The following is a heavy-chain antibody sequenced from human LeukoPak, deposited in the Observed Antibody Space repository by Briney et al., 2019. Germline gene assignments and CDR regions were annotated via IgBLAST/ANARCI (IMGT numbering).Heavy chain of an antibody. V-gene: IGHV4-4*02. J-gene: IGHJ5*02. CDR3: ARLSYYYDSSGYYWGSNWFDP. Sequence: PSGTLSLTCAVSGGSISSSNWWSWVRQPPGKGLEWIGEIYHSGSTNYNPSLKSRVTITVDKSKNQFSLKLSSVTAADTAVYYCARLSYYYDSSGYYWGSNWFDPWGQGTLVTVSS. CDR1: GGSISSSNW. CDR2: IYHSGST. D-gene: IGHD3-22*01.